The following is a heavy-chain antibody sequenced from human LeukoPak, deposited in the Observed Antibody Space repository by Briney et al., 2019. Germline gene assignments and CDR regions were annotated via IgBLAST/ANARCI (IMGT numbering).Heavy chain of an antibody. CDR2: IYDSGST. CDR3: ARGGWYQEY. V-gene: IGHV4-59*11. J-gene: IGHJ4*02. D-gene: IGHD6-19*01. CDR1: GGAINSHY. Sequence: PSETLSLTCTVSGGAINSHYWSWIRQPPGQGLELIGHIYDSGSTKFNPSLMCRVTMSLDTSKKQFSLKLSYVTAADTAVYYCARGGWYQEYWGQGTLVTVSS.